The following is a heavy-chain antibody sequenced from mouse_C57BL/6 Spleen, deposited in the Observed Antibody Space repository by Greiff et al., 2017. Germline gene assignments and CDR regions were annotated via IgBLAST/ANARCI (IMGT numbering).Heavy chain of an antibody. J-gene: IGHJ2*01. CDR1: GYAFRSSW. D-gene: IGHD1-1*01. CDR2: IYPGDGDT. V-gene: IGHV1-82*01. Sequence: QVQLQQSGPELVKPGASVKISCKASGYAFRSSWMNWVKQRPGKGLEWIGRIYPGDGDTNYNGKFKGKATLTADNSSSTAYMQLSSLTSEDSAVYFCARSENYYGSSFPYYFDYWGQGTTLTVSS. CDR3: ARSENYYGSSFPYYFDY.